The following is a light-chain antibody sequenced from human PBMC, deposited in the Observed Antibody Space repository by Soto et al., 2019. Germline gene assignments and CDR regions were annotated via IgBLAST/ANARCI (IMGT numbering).Light chain of an antibody. CDR3: QQYGGSPYT. Sequence: EIVLTQSPGTLSLSPGERATLSCRASQSVRSNYLAWYQQKSGQAPRLLIYGASSRDTGIPDRFSGTGSGTDFNLTISRLEPEYWAVYYCQQYGGSPYTFGQGTKLESK. V-gene: IGKV3-20*01. CDR1: QSVRSNY. J-gene: IGKJ2*01. CDR2: GAS.